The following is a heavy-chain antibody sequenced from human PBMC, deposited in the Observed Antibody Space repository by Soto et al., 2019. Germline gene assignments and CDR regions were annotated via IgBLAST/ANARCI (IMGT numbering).Heavy chain of an antibody. CDR3: ASGIAAAGIPLYYYYGMDV. CDR2: IKQDGSEK. CDR1: GFTFSSYW. V-gene: IGHV3-7*01. D-gene: IGHD6-13*01. J-gene: IGHJ6*02. Sequence: ESGGGLVQPGGSLRLSCAASGFTFSSYWMSWVRQAPGKGLEWVANIKQDGSEKYYVDSVKGRFTISRDNAKNSLYLQMNSLRAEDTAVYYCASGIAAAGIPLYYYYGMDVWGQGTTVTVSS.